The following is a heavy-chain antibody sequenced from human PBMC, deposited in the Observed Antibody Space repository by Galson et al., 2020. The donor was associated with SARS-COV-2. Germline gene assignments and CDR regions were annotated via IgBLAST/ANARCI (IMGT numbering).Heavy chain of an antibody. V-gene: IGHV4-38-2*02. Sequence: ASETLSLTCTVSGYSISTGHFWAWIRQPPGKGPEWIGSISHRGHTYYNPSLKNRVTISVDTSKNQLSLNLRSVTAAETAVYYCAKDNDSGSYYNPPNDAFDAWGRGTMVTVSS. CDR2: ISHRGHT. CDR1: GYSISTGHF. D-gene: IGHD3-10*01. J-gene: IGHJ3*01. CDR3: AKDNDSGSYYNPPNDAFDA.